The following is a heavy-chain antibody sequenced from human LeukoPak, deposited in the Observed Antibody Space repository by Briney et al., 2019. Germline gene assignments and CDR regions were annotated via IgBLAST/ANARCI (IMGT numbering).Heavy chain of an antibody. J-gene: IGHJ5*02. D-gene: IGHD3-22*01. CDR3: ARDEGYYDSSGYFPPNNWFDP. V-gene: IGHV1-46*01. Sequence: ASVKVSCKASGYTFTSYYMHWVRQAPGQGLEWMGIINPSGGSTSYAQKFQGRVTMTRDTSTSTVYMELRSLRSDDTAVYYCARDEGYYDSSGYFPPNNWFDPWGQGTLVTVSS. CDR1: GYTFTSYY. CDR2: INPSGGST.